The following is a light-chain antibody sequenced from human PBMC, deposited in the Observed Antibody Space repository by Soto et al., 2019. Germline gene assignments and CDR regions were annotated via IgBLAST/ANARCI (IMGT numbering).Light chain of an antibody. CDR1: QTISSW. CDR3: QQSYGTLIT. CDR2: AAS. J-gene: IGKJ5*01. Sequence: DIQVTQSPSTLSASVGDRVTITCRASQTISSWLAWYQQRPGKAPKLLIYAASTLQSGVPSRFSGSGSGTDFTLTISSLQPEDFATYYCQQSYGTLITFGQGTRLEIK. V-gene: IGKV1-39*01.